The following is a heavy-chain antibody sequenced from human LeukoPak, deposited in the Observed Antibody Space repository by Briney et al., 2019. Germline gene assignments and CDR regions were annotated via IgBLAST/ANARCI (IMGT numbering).Heavy chain of an antibody. V-gene: IGHV3-74*01. CDR1: GFTFTTYW. J-gene: IGHJ4*02. Sequence: GGSLRLSCAASGFTFTTYWMHWVRQAPGKGLVWVSHINSDGSITSYADPVKGRFTISRDNSKNTLYLQMNSLRAEDTAVYYCARGRAQENYYESSGYFFPSDSWGQGTLVTVSS. CDR3: ARGRAQENYYESSGYFFPSDS. CDR2: INSDGSIT. D-gene: IGHD3-22*01.